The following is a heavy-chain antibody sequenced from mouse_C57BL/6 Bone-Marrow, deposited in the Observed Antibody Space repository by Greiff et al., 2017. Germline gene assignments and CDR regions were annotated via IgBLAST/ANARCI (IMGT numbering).Heavy chain of an antibody. V-gene: IGHV1-22*01. J-gene: IGHJ3*01. CDR3: ARGYDGYSFDY. CDR1: GYTFTDYN. CDR2: INPNTGGT. D-gene: IGHD2-3*01. Sequence: VQLQQSGPELVKPGASVTMSCKASGYTFTDYNMHWVKQSPGNSLEWIGYINPNTGGTSYNQKFKGKATLTVTKSSSTAYMELRSLTADDAAVYYCARGYDGYSFDYWGQGTLVTVSA.